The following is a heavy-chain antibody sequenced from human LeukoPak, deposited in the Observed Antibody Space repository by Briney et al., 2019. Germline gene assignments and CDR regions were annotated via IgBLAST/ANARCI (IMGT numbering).Heavy chain of an antibody. Sequence: SETLSLTCTVSGGSISSGDYYWSWIRQPPGKGLEWIGYIYYSGSTYYNPSLKSRVTISVDTSKNQFSLKLSSVTAADTAVYYCARDQSIAAAGYDAFDVWGQGTMVTVSS. CDR1: GGSISSGDYY. J-gene: IGHJ3*01. CDR2: IYYSGST. V-gene: IGHV4-30-4*08. CDR3: ARDQSIAAAGYDAFDV. D-gene: IGHD6-13*01.